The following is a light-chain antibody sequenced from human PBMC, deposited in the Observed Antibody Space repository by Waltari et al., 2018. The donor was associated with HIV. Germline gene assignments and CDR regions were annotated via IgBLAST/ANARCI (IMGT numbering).Light chain of an antibody. V-gene: IGLV2-11*01. CDR1: SSDVGGYNY. J-gene: IGLJ3*02. Sequence: QSALTQPRSVSGSPGQSVTISCTGTSSDVGGYNYVSWYQEHLGKAPKLMIYDVSKRPSGVPDRFSCSKSGNTASLTISGLQAEDEADYYCCSYAGSYTWVFGGGTKLTVV. CDR2: DVS. CDR3: CSYAGSYTWV.